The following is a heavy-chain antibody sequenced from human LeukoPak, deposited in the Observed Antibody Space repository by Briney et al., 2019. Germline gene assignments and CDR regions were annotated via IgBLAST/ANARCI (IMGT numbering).Heavy chain of an antibody. J-gene: IGHJ4*02. CDR2: ISAYNGNT. CDR1: GYTFTSYG. Sequence: ASVKVSCTASGYTFTSYGISWERQAPGQGLGWMGWISAYNGNTNYAQKLQGRVTMTTDTSTSTAYMELRSLRSDDTAVYYCARDAKNYDFWSGYYRDFDYWGQGTLVTVFS. D-gene: IGHD3-3*01. V-gene: IGHV1-18*01. CDR3: ARDAKNYDFWSGYYRDFDY.